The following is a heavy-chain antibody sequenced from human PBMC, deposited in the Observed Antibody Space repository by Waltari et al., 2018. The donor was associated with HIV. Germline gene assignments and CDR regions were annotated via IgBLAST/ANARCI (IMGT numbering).Heavy chain of an antibody. D-gene: IGHD4-17*01. CDR3: ARDFGDYGFLDAFDI. CDR2: IKQDGSEK. CDR1: GFTFSSYW. J-gene: IGHJ3*02. V-gene: IGHV3-7*01. Sequence: EVQLVESGGGLVQPGGSLRLSCAASGFTFSSYWMSWVRQAPGKGLEWVANIKQDGSEKYYVDSVKGRFTISRDNAKNSLYLQMNSLRAEDTAVYYCARDFGDYGFLDAFDIWGQGTMVTVSS.